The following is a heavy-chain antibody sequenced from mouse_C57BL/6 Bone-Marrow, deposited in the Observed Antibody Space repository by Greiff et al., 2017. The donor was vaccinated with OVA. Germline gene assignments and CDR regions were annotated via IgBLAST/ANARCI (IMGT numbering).Heavy chain of an antibody. D-gene: IGHD2-2*01. V-gene: IGHV1-64*01. CDR2: IHPNSGST. J-gene: IGHJ3*01. CDR3: ARRFYYGYPSWFAY. CDR1: GYTFTSYW. Sequence: QVQLQQPGAELVKPGASVTLSCKASGYTFTSYWMHWVKQRPGQGLEWIGMIHPNSGSTNYNEKFKSKATLTVDKSSSTAYMQLSSLTSEDSAVYYCARRFYYGYPSWFAYWGQGTLVTVSA.